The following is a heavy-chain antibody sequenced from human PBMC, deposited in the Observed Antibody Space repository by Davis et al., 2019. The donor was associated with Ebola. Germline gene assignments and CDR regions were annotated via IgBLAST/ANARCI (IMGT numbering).Heavy chain of an antibody. Sequence: HTGGSLRLSCAASGFNFRSYWMHWVRQGPGKGPEWAARVNGDGTSTTYADSVKGRFTVSRGNAENTVYLQMTNLRADDTGIYYCARDGQLWDFDYWGQGTLVTVSS. D-gene: IGHD1-1*01. CDR1: GFNFRSYW. CDR3: ARDGQLWDFDY. CDR2: VNGDGTST. V-gene: IGHV3-74*01. J-gene: IGHJ4*02.